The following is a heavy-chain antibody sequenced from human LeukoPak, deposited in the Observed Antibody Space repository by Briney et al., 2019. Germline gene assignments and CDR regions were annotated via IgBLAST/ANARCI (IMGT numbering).Heavy chain of an antibody. CDR2: ISWNSGSI. CDR3: AKDQRDSSGYYYRDY. CDR1: GFTFDDYA. D-gene: IGHD3-22*01. J-gene: IGHJ4*02. Sequence: GGSLRLSCAASGFTFDDYAMHWVRQAPGKGLEWVSGISWNSGSIGYADSVKGRFTISRDNAKNSLYLQMNSLRAEDTAVYYCAKDQRDSSGYYYRDYWGQGTLVTVSS. V-gene: IGHV3-9*01.